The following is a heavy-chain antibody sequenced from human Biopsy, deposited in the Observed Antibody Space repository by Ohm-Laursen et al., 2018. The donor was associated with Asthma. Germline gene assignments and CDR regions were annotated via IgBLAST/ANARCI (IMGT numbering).Heavy chain of an antibody. Sequence: ATVKISCKTSGSIFIGYHIHWVRQAPGQGLEWMGRLNPNSGGTNYAQKFQGRVTMTSDTSISTAYMELSRLRSDDTALYYCARGQKSPGDRWFGPWGQGTLVTVSS. J-gene: IGHJ5*02. CDR3: ARGQKSPGDRWFGP. CDR1: GSIFIGYH. D-gene: IGHD7-27*01. CDR2: LNPNSGGT. V-gene: IGHV1-2*06.